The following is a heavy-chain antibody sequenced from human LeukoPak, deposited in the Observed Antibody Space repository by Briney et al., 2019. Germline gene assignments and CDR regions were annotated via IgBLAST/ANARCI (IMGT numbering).Heavy chain of an antibody. J-gene: IGHJ4*02. CDR3: GKGNTASRPGFVD. CDR2: INPSGGST. CDR1: GYTFTSYY. Sequence: ASVTVSCKASGYTFTSYYMHWVRQAPGQGLEWMGIINPSGGSTSYAQKFQGRVTMTRDTSTSTVYMELSSLRSEDTAVYYCGKGNTASRPGFVDWGQGTLVTVSS. D-gene: IGHD5-18*01. V-gene: IGHV1-46*01.